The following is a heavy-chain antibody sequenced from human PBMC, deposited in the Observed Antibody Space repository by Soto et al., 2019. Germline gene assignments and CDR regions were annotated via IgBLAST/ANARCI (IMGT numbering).Heavy chain of an antibody. D-gene: IGHD6-13*01. CDR1: GFAFSTYA. J-gene: IGHJ6*02. Sequence: EVQLLESGGALEHPGGSLRLSCAAAGFAFSTYAMTWVRQAPGKGLEWVSVISGSGGSSYYAASVKGRFTISRDNSKNTLFRQMNGLRAEDTAVYYCAKVTKRAAAGRYEYYKYGMDVWGQGTTVTVSS. CDR2: ISGSGGSS. V-gene: IGHV3-23*01. CDR3: AKVTKRAAAGRYEYYKYGMDV.